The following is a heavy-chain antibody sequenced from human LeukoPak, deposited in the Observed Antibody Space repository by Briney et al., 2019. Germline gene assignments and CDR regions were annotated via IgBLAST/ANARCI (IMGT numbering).Heavy chain of an antibody. J-gene: IGHJ5*02. Sequence: GGSLRHSCAASGFTFSSYAMSWVRQAPGKGLEWVAVISYDGSNKYYADSVKGRFTISRDNSKNTLYLQMNSLRAEDTAVYYCAKDEVADILTGLNWFDPWGQGTLVTVSS. CDR3: AKDEVADILTGLNWFDP. CDR2: ISYDGSNK. V-gene: IGHV3-30*18. CDR1: GFTFSSYA. D-gene: IGHD3-9*01.